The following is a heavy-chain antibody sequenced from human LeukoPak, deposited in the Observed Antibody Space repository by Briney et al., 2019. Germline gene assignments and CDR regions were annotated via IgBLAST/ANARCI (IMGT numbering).Heavy chain of an antibody. CDR2: ISYDGSNK. V-gene: IGHV3-30*04. Sequence: QPGGSLRLSCAASGFTFRSYTMSWVRQAPGKGLEWVAVISYDGSNKYYADSVKGRFTISRDNSKNTLYLQMNSLRAEDTAVYYCARGNYSSGWSDYWGQGTLVTVSS. CDR3: ARGNYSSGWSDY. D-gene: IGHD6-19*01. J-gene: IGHJ4*02. CDR1: GFTFRSYT.